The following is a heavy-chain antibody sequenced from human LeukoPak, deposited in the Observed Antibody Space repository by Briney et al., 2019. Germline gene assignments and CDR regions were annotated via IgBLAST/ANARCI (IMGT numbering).Heavy chain of an antibody. Sequence: SVKVSCKASGGTFSSYAISWVRQAPGQGLEWMGGIIPIFGTANYAQKFPGRVTITTDESTSTAYMELSSLRSEDTAVYYCATAWGSYDFWSGYLRNYYYYYYMDVWGKGTTVTVPS. CDR2: IIPIFGTA. J-gene: IGHJ6*03. CDR1: GGTFSSYA. D-gene: IGHD3-3*01. CDR3: ATAWGSYDFWSGYLRNYYYYYYMDV. V-gene: IGHV1-69*05.